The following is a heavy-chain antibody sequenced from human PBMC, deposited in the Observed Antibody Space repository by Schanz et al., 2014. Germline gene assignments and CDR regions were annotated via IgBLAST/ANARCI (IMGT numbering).Heavy chain of an antibody. CDR1: GYTFTSYG. CDR3: ARDLTVDTGSVVHYYYYGMDV. Sequence: QVQLVQSGAEVKKPGASVKVSCKASGYTFTSYGISWVRQAPGQGLEWMGWISPYNGNTNYAQKLQGRVTITRDTSASTAYMELTSLRSEDTAVYFCARDLTVDTGSVVHYYYYGMDVWGQGTTVTVSS. CDR2: ISPYNGNT. V-gene: IGHV1-18*01. J-gene: IGHJ6*02. D-gene: IGHD5-12*01.